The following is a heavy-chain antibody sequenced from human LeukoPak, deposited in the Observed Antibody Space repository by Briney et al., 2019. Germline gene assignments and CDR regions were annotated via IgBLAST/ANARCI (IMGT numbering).Heavy chain of an antibody. CDR2: IYYSGST. D-gene: IGHD3-3*01. Sequence: KPSETLSLTCTVSGGSISSYYWSWIRQPPGKGLEWIGYIYYSGSTNYNPSLKSRVTISVDTSKNQFSLKLSSVTAADTAVYYCARKYYDFWSGPRGWFDPWGQGTLVTVSS. V-gene: IGHV4-59*01. CDR3: ARKYYDFWSGPRGWFDP. J-gene: IGHJ5*02. CDR1: GGSISSYY.